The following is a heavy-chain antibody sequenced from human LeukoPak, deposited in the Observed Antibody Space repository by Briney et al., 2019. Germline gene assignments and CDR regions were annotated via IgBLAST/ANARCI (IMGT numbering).Heavy chain of an antibody. D-gene: IGHD3-10*01. Sequence: GRSLRLSCAASRFTLSSNYMSWVRQPPGKGLEWVSVIYSGGSTYYADSVKGRFTISRDNSKNTLYLQMNSLRAEDTAVYYCARETPEELFDIWGQGTMVTVSS. J-gene: IGHJ3*02. V-gene: IGHV3-66*02. CDR3: ARETPEELFDI. CDR2: IYSGGST. CDR1: RFTLSSNY.